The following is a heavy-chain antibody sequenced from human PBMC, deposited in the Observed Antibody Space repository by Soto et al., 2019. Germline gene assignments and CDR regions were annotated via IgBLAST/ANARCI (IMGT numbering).Heavy chain of an antibody. D-gene: IGHD1-26*01. J-gene: IGHJ4*02. CDR2: IYYSGST. CDR3: ARRYGSAIDY. CDR1: GGTISSWY. V-gene: IGHV4-59*08. Sequence: QVQLQESGPGLVKPSETLSLTCTVSGGTISSWYWSWIRQPPGKGLEWIGYIYYSGSTNCNPSLKSRVTLSVDPSKNQFSLKLSSVTAADTAVYYGARRYGSAIDYWGQGTLVTVSS.